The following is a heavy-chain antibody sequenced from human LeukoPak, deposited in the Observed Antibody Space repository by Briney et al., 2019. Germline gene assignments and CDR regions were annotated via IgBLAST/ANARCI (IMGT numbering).Heavy chain of an antibody. J-gene: IGHJ4*02. D-gene: IGHD2-2*01. V-gene: IGHV1-18*01. CDR3: ARALRDIVVVPAAIGFDY. CDR2: ISAYNGNT. CDR1: GYTFPSYG. Sequence: GASVKVSCKASGYTFPSYGINWVRPAPGQGLEWMGWISAYNGNTNYAQKLQGRVTVTTDTSTSTAYMELRSLRSDDTAMYYCARALRDIVVVPAAIGFDYWGQGTLVTVSS.